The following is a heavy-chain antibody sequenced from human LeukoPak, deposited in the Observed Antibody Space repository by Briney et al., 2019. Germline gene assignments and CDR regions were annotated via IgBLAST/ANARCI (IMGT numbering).Heavy chain of an antibody. J-gene: IGHJ4*02. D-gene: IGHD1-7*01. V-gene: IGHV1-69*05. CDR3: ARRRPPGTTFQPFDY. CDR1: GGTFSSYA. CDR2: IIPIFGTA. Sequence: SVKVSCKASGGTFSSYAISWVRQAPGQGLEWMGGIIPIFGTANYAQKFQGSVTITTDESTSTAYMELSSLRSEDTAVYYRARRRPPGTTFQPFDYWGQGTLVTVSS.